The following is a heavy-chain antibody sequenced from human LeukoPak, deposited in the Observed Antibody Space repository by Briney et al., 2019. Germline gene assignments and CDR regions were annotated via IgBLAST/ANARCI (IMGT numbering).Heavy chain of an antibody. Sequence: PSETLSLTCTVSGGSISSYYWSWIRQPPGKGLEGIGYIYYSGSTNYNPSLTSRSTISVDTSKNQCSLTLRNVTAADTAVYYCATELRYFDWLLGDYYYYMDVWGKGTTVTISS. V-gene: IGHV4-59*01. CDR2: IYYSGST. D-gene: IGHD3-9*01. CDR1: GGSISSYY. CDR3: ATELRYFDWLLGDYYYYMDV. J-gene: IGHJ6*03.